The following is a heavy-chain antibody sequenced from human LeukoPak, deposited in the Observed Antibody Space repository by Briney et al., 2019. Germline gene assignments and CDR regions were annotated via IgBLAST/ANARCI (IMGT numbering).Heavy chain of an antibody. CDR3: ARGRYFDS. D-gene: IGHD3-10*01. CDR1: GFTFSVSV. CDR2: VSSSGSNT. V-gene: IGHV3-23*05. Sequence: PGGSLRLSCAASGFTFSVSVMNWVRQAPGKGLEWVSGVSSSGSNTYYAESVKGRFTISRDNHKNTVHLQMNSLRAEDTAVYYCARGRYFDSWGQGTLVIVSS. J-gene: IGHJ4*02.